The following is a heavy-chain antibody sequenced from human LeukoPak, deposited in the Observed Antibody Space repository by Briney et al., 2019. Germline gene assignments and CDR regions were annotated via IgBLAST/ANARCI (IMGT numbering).Heavy chain of an antibody. V-gene: IGHV1-8*02. CDR3: ARVLRFNGVLGS. CDR1: GYTFTNYD. J-gene: IGHJ5*02. CDR2: MNPSTGGT. Sequence: ASVKVSCKTSGYTFTNYDVNWVRQAPGQGLQWMGVMNPSTGGTFFAPKFQGRVSMARNTSTNTAYMSLSGLTSDDTAVYFCARVLRFNGVLGSWGQGTLVTVSS. D-gene: IGHD2-8*01.